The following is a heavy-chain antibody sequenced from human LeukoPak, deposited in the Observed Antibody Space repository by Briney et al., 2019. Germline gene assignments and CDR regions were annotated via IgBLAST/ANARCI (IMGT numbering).Heavy chain of an antibody. V-gene: IGHV3-48*01. CDR2: ISSSSSTI. CDR3: AREVIVVANYYYYYMDV. CDR1: GFTFSSYS. J-gene: IGHJ6*03. Sequence: GGSLRLSCAASGFTFSSYSMNWVRQAPGKGLEWVSYISSSSSTIYYADSVKGRFTISRDNAKNSLYLQMNSLRAEDTAVYYCAREVIVVANYYYYYMDVWGKGTTVTVSS. D-gene: IGHD3-22*01.